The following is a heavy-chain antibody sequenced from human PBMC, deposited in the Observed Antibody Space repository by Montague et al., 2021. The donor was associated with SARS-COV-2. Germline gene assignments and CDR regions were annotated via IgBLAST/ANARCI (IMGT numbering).Heavy chain of an antibody. D-gene: IGHD6-13*01. CDR3: ARVGRQQLVRLSGMDV. CDR2: IFHTGRA. J-gene: IGHJ6*02. Sequence: TLSLTCTVSGNSIRSGGYYWTWIRQHPGKGLEWIGYIFHTGRAYYNPSLETRVNISVDTSNNLFSLRLSSVTAADTAMYFCARVGRQQLVRLSGMDVWGQGTTVTVSS. V-gene: IGHV4-31*03. CDR1: GNSIRSGGYY.